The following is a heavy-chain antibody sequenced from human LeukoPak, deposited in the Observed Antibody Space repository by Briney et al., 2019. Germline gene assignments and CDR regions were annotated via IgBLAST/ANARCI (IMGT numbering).Heavy chain of an antibody. Sequence: PSETLSLTCAVYGGSFNGYYWSWIRQPPGKGLEWIGEINHSGSTNYNPSLKSRVTISVDTSKNQFPLKLSSVTAADTAVYYCARGRDFYGSGSYWNYWGQGTLVTVSS. CDR1: GGSFNGYY. V-gene: IGHV4-34*01. CDR2: INHSGST. J-gene: IGHJ4*02. D-gene: IGHD3-10*01. CDR3: ARGRDFYGSGSYWNY.